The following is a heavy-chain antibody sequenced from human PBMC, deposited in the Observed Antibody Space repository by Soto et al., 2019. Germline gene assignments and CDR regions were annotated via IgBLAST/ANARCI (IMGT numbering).Heavy chain of an antibody. J-gene: IGHJ4*02. D-gene: IGHD2-8*01. V-gene: IGHV4-59*01. Sequence: SLTCTVSGGSISGYSWSWIRQTPGKGLEWIGSIFYTGSTSYNPSLESRVSFSVDTSKNHFSLRLNSVTAADTAVYYCARYHCTSGTCNYFDQWGQGTLVTVSS. CDR1: GGSISGYS. CDR3: ARYHCTSGTCNYFDQ. CDR2: IFYTGST.